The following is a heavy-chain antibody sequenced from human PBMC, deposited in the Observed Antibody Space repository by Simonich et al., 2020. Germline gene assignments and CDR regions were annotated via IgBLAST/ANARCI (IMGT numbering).Heavy chain of an antibody. D-gene: IGHD4-17*01. J-gene: IGHJ4*02. CDR1: GYTFTSYA. Sequence: QVQLVQSGAEVKKPGASVKVSCKASGYTFTSYAMNWGRQAPGQGLEWMGWMKPNSGNTGYAQKFQGRVTMTRNTSISTAYMELSSLRSEDTAVYYCARIYGDYDYWGQGTLVTVSS. CDR3: ARIYGDYDY. V-gene: IGHV1-8*02. CDR2: MKPNSGNT.